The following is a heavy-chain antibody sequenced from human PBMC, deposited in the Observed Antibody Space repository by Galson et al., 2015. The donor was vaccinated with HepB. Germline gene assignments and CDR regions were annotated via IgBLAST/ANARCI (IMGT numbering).Heavy chain of an antibody. J-gene: IGHJ4*02. V-gene: IGHV3-21*01. D-gene: IGHD6-13*01. Sequence: SLRLSCAASGFTFSSYSMNWVRQAPGKGLEWVSSISSSSSYIYYADSVKGRFTISRDNAKNSLYLQMNSLRAEDTAVYYCARDDPGIAAAGTMFDYWGQGTRVTVSS. CDR1: GFTFSSYS. CDR2: ISSSSSYI. CDR3: ARDDPGIAAAGTMFDY.